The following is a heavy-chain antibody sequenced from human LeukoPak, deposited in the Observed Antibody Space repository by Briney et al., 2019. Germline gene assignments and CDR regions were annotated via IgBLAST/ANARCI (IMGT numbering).Heavy chain of an antibody. CDR2: IYTSGST. D-gene: IGHD1-1*01. CDR1: GGSISSYY. CDR3: ARLNWNYGYYYMDV. Sequence: SETLSLTCTVSGGSISSYYWSWIRQPAGKGLEWIGRIYTSGSTNYNPSLKSRVTMSVDTSKNQFSLKLSSVTAADTAVYYCARLNWNYGYYYMDVWGKGTTVTVSS. J-gene: IGHJ6*03. V-gene: IGHV4-4*07.